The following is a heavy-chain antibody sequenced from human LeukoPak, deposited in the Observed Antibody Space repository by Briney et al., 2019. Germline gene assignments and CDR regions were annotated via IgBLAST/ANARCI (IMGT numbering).Heavy chain of an antibody. CDR2: INPNSGGT. CDR3: ARDFSQLVRDYYMDV. D-gene: IGHD6-13*01. V-gene: IGHV1-2*02. J-gene: IGHJ6*03. CDR1: GYTFTGYY. Sequence: ASVKVSCKASGYTFTGYYMHWVRQAPGQGLEWMGWINPNSGGTNYAQKFQGRVTMTRDTSISTAYMELSRLRSDNTAVYYCARDFSQLVRDYYMDVWGKGTTVTISS.